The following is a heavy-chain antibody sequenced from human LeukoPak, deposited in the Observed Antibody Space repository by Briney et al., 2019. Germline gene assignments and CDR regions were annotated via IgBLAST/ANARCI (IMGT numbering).Heavy chain of an antibody. CDR3: AGGYCSSTSCYGGFDY. CDR1: GGSISSGDYY. CDR2: IYYSGST. V-gene: IGHV4-30-4*08. Sequence: SQTLSLTCTVSGGSISSGDYYWSWTRQPPGKGLEWIGYIYYSGSTYYNPSLKSRVTISVDTSKNQFSLKLSSVTAADTAVYYCAGGYCSSTSCYGGFDYWGQGTLVTVSS. D-gene: IGHD2-2*01. J-gene: IGHJ4*02.